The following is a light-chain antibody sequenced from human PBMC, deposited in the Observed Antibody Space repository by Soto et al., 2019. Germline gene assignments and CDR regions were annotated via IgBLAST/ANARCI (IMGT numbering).Light chain of an antibody. CDR3: QQTYSTPLP. V-gene: IGKV1-39*01. J-gene: IGKJ4*01. CDR2: AAS. Sequence: DIQMTQSTSSLSASVVDRVTITGRASQSITYLNWYQQRQGKAPKILIYAASSLQSGVPSRFSGNRSGTHFTLTISSLQPEDVTSDYCQQTYSTPLPSGGRTKVDI. CDR1: QSITY.